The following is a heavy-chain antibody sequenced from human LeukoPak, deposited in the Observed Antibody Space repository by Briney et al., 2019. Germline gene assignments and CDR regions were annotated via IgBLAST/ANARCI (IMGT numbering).Heavy chain of an antibody. CDR3: AREYYYGSGNYYNRIDY. J-gene: IGHJ4*02. CDR2: INPNSGGT. D-gene: IGHD3-10*01. V-gene: IGHV1-2*02. CDR1: GYTFTCYY. Sequence: ASVKVSCKASGYTFTCYYRHWVRQAPGQGLEWMGWINPNSGGTNYAQKFQGRVTMTRDTSISTAYMVLNRLRSDDTAVYYCAREYYYGSGNYYNRIDYWGQGTLVTVPS.